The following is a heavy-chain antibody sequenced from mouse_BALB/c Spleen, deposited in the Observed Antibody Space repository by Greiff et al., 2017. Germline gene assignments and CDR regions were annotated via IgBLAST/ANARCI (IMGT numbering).Heavy chain of an antibody. V-gene: IGHV1-15*01. J-gene: IGHJ2*01. CDR1: GYTFTDYE. D-gene: IGHD2-2*01. CDR2: IDPETGGT. CDR3: TSYGYDFDY. Sequence: VQLQQSGAELVRPGASVTLSCKASGYTFTDYEMHWVKQTPVHGLEWIGAIDPETGGTAYNQKFKGKATLTADKSSSTAYMELRSLTSEDSAVYYCTSYGYDFDYWGQGTTLTVSS.